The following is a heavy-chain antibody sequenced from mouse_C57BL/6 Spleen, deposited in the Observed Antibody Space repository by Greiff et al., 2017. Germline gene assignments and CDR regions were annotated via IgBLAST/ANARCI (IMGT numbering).Heavy chain of an antibody. CDR3: ARSGLYYAMDY. CDR2: IYPGDGDT. CDR1: GYAFSSYW. V-gene: IGHV1-80*01. Sequence: QVQLKQSGAELVKPGASVKISCKASGYAFSSYWMNWVKQRPGQGLEWIGQIYPGDGDTNYNGKFKGKATLTADKSSSTAYMQLSSLTSEDSAVYFCARSGLYYAMDYWGQGTSVTVSS. J-gene: IGHJ4*01.